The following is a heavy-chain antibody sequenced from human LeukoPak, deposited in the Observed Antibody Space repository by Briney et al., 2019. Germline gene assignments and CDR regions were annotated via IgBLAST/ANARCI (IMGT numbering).Heavy chain of an antibody. CDR3: ARGFPWDSSGRSPPGFAFDI. Sequence: QPSETLSLTCTVSGGSISSYYWSWIRQPPGKGLEWIGYIYYSGSTNYNPSLKSRVTISVDTSKNQFSLKLSSVTAADTAVYYCARGFPWDSSGRSPPGFAFDIWGQGTMVTVSS. CDR1: GGSISSYY. CDR2: IYYSGST. J-gene: IGHJ3*02. V-gene: IGHV4-59*01. D-gene: IGHD6-19*01.